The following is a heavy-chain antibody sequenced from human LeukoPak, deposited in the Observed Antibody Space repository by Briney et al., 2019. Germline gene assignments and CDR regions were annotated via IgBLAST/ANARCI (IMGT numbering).Heavy chain of an antibody. V-gene: IGHV3-33*01. CDR2: IWYDGSNK. CDR3: ARDPTYDFWSGPYGMDV. Sequence: GGSLRLSCAASGFTFSSYGMHWVRQAPGKGLEWVAVIWYDGSNKYYADSVKGRFTISRDNSKNTLYLQMNSLRAEDTAVYYCARDPTYDFWSGPYGMDVWGQGTTVTVSS. J-gene: IGHJ6*02. D-gene: IGHD3-3*01. CDR1: GFTFSSYG.